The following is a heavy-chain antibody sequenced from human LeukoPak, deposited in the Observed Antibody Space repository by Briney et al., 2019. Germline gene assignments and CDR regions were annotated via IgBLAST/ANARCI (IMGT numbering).Heavy chain of an antibody. CDR3: ARPRDSGWSKTWDY. Sequence: PGGSLRLSCEGSGFTFRTYWMTWVRQAPGKGLEWVANIKQDGSEKYYVDSVKGQFTISRDNAQNSLYLQMNSLRAEDTAVYYCARPRDSGWSKTWDYWGQGTLVTVSS. CDR1: GFTFRTYW. D-gene: IGHD6-13*01. CDR2: IKQDGSEK. J-gene: IGHJ4*02. V-gene: IGHV3-7*03.